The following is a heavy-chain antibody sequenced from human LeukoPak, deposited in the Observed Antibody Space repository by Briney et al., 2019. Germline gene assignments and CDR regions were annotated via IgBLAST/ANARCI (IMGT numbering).Heavy chain of an antibody. J-gene: IGHJ4*02. V-gene: IGHV3-7*01. Sequence: GGSLRLSCAASGFTFSSYWMSWVRQAPGKGLEWEANIKQDGSEKYYVDSVKGRFTISRDNAKNSLYLQMNSLRAEDTAVYYCARALGGSYQASRYWGRGTLVTVSS. CDR1: GFTFSSYW. D-gene: IGHD1-26*01. CDR3: ARALGGSYQASRY. CDR2: IKQDGSEK.